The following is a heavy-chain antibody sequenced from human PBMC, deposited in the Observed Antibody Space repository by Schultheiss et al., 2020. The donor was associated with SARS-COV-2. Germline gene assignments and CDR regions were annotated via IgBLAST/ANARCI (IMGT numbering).Heavy chain of an antibody. Sequence: SETLSLTCTVSGGSISSGGYYWSWIRQHPGKGLEWIGYIYYSGSTYYNPSLKSRVTISVDTSKNQFSLKLSSVTAADTAVYYCARYQYYDFWSGLSGGMDVWGQGTTVTVSS. J-gene: IGHJ6*02. CDR3: ARYQYYDFWSGLSGGMDV. V-gene: IGHV4-31*03. D-gene: IGHD3-3*01. CDR1: GGSISSGGYY. CDR2: IYYSGST.